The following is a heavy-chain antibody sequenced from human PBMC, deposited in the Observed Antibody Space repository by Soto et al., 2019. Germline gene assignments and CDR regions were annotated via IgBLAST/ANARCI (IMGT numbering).Heavy chain of an antibody. D-gene: IGHD2-2*01. CDR2: INAGNGNT. CDR3: ATDCSGLSCQPLRLVRAFDL. J-gene: IGHJ3*01. Sequence: ASVKVSCKASGYTFASYAMHWVRQAPGQRLEWMGWINAGNGNTKYSQKFQGRVTITRDTSASTAYMELSSLRSEDTAVYYCATDCSGLSCQPLRLVRAFDLWGQGTMVTVSS. CDR1: GYTFASYA. V-gene: IGHV1-3*01.